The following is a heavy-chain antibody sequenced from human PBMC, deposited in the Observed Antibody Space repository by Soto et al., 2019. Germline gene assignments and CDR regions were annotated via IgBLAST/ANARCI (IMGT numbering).Heavy chain of an antibody. CDR3: ARGGWSDYYDSGGLVLWV. CDR1: GGTFSSYA. J-gene: IGHJ4*02. CDR2: IIPIFGTA. V-gene: IGHV1-69*13. Sequence: SVKVSCKASGGTFSSYAISWVRQAPGQGLEWMGGIIPIFGTANYAQKFQGRVTITADESTSTAYMELSSLRSEDTAVYFCARGGWSDYYDSGGLVLWVWGQGTLVTVSS. D-gene: IGHD3-22*01.